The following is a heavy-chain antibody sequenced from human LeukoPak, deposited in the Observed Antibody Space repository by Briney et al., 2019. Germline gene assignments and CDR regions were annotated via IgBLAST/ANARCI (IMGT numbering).Heavy chain of an antibody. Sequence: SETLSLTCTVSGGSISSYYWSWIRQPPGKGLEWIGYIYYSGSTNYNPSLKSRVTISVDTSKNQFSLKLSSVTAADTAVYYCARAPNLFYYYTDVWGKGTTVTVSS. CDR1: GGSISSYY. CDR3: ARAPNLFYYYTDV. CDR2: IYYSGST. V-gene: IGHV4-59*01. J-gene: IGHJ6*03.